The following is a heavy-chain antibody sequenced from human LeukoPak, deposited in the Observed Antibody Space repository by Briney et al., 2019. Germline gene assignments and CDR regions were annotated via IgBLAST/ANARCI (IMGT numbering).Heavy chain of an antibody. D-gene: IGHD6-19*01. CDR1: GFTFRDYW. CDR3: ASDSAVATYYGVDV. V-gene: IGHV3-7*01. CDR2: IQSDGNEK. Sequence: PGGSLRLSCGASGFTFRDYWMSWVRQAPGKGLEWVANIQSDGNEKNYIDSVQGRFTISSDNPNPSLYLQMNSLRADDTAVYYCASDSAVATYYGVDVWGQGPTVTVSS. J-gene: IGHJ6*02.